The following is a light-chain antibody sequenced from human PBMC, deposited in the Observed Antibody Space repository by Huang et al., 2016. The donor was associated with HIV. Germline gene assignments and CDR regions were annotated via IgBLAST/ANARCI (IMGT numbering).Light chain of an antibody. CDR2: DSS. V-gene: IGKV1-33*01. CDR3: QQYNNLPT. Sequence: DIQMTPSPSSLFASVGDRGTITCQASKDISNYFNWNQQKARKAPKVVIYDSSNLETGVPSRCSGSGSGTDFTSTISSLQHEDVATYCWQQYNNLPTFGPGTKVHIK. CDR1: KDISNY. J-gene: IGKJ3*01.